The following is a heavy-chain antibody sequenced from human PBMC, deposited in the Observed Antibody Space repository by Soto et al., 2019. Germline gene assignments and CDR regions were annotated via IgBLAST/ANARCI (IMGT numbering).Heavy chain of an antibody. CDR1: GYTFTSYG. Sequence: QVQLVQSGAEVKKPGASVKVSCKASGYTFTSYGISWVRQAPGQGLEWMGWISAYNGNTNYAQKLQGKVTMTTDTSTSTAYMELRSLRSDDTAVYYCARERPTTTVATTSDYWGQGTLVTVSS. V-gene: IGHV1-18*01. CDR3: ARERPTTTVATTSDY. J-gene: IGHJ4*02. D-gene: IGHD4-17*01. CDR2: ISAYNGNT.